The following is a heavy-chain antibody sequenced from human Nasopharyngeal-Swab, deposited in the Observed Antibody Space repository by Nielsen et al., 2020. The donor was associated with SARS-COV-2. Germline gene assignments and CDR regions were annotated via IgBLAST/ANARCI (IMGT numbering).Heavy chain of an antibody. CDR1: GFSLSPSGVG. CDR2: IYWDDDK. CDR3: AHSAAYYYDSSGYYPEGFDY. Sequence: SGPTLVKPTQTLTLTRTFSGFSLSPSGVGVGWIRQPPGKALEWLALIYWDDDKRYSPSLKSRLTITKDTSKNQVVLTMTNMDPVDTATYYCAHSAAYYYDSSGYYPEGFDYWGQGTLVTVSS. V-gene: IGHV2-5*02. J-gene: IGHJ4*02. D-gene: IGHD3-22*01.